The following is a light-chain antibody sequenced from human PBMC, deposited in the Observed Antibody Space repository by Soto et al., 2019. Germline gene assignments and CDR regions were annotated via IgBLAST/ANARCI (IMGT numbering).Light chain of an antibody. Sequence: EIVLTQSPCTLSLSPGERVTLSCRASQTVSSNYLAWYQQKPGQAHRLLIYAASSRAAGIADRFSASGSGTDFTLTISILEPEDSAVYYCQQYDSSPWMYTFGQGTKVEIK. CDR1: QTVSSNY. J-gene: IGKJ2*01. CDR2: AAS. CDR3: QQYDSSPWMYT. V-gene: IGKV3-20*01.